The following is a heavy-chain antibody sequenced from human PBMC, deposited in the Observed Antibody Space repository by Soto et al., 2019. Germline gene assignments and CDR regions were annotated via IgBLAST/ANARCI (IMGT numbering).Heavy chain of an antibody. Sequence: SQTLSLTCVISGDSVTSNSAAWNWIRQSPSRGLEWLGRTFYRSTWYNEYALSVKSRITIISDIAKNQISLHLKSVSPEDAARYYCAREGDVWFFDSWGQGSLVTVSS. CDR3: AREGDVWFFDS. J-gene: IGHJ4*02. D-gene: IGHD3-9*01. CDR1: GDSVTSNSAA. V-gene: IGHV6-1*01. CDR2: TFYRSTWYN.